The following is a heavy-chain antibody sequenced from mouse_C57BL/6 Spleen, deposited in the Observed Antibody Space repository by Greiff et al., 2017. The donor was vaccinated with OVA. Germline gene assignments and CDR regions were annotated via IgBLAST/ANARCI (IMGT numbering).Heavy chain of an antibody. D-gene: IGHD1-1*01. CDR3: AGGGTTVVAKGGFAY. CDR1: GYSITSGYY. V-gene: IGHV3-6*01. Sequence: EVKLEESGPGLVKPSQSLSLTCSVTGYSITSGYYWNWIRQFPGNKLEWMGYISYDGSNNYNPSLKNRISITRDTSKNQFYLKLNSVTTEDTATYDCAGGGTTVVAKGGFAYWGQGTLVTVSA. J-gene: IGHJ3*01. CDR2: ISYDGSN.